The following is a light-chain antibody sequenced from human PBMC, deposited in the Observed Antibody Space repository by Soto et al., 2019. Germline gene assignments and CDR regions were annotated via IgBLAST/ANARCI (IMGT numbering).Light chain of an antibody. J-gene: IGKJ4*01. CDR1: QSVSSNY. CDR3: QQYGTSPPLT. CDR2: GAS. Sequence: EIVLMQSPGTLSLSPGERATLSCRSSQSVSSNYLAWYQQQPGQAHRLLIDGASRRATGIPDRFSGSGSGTDFTLTISRLEPEDFAVYYCQQYGTSPPLTFGGGTKVEIK. V-gene: IGKV3-20*01.